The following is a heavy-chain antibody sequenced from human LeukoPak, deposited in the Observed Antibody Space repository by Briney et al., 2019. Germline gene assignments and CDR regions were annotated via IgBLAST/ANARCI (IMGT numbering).Heavy chain of an antibody. CDR1: GGSISSHY. J-gene: IGHJ4*02. CDR2: IYYSGST. CDR3: AREGLVFDY. Sequence: PSETLSLTCTVSGGSISSHYWSWIRQPPGKGPEWIGYIYYSGSTNYNPSLKSRVIISVDTSKNQFSLKLSSVTAADTAVYYCAREGLVFDYWGQGTLVTVSS. V-gene: IGHV4-59*11.